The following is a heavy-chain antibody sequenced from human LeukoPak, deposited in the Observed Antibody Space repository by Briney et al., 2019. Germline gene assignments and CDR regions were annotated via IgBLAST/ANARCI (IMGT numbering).Heavy chain of an antibody. CDR3: AKGAPTYYYDSSGYYPY. CDR1: GFTFDDFG. CDR2: INWNGETI. Sequence: GGSLRLSCATSGFTFDDFGMAWVRQVSGKGPEWVSGINWNGETIAYRDSVKGRFTISRDSARRSVYLQMNSLRAEDTAVYYCAKGAPTYYYDSSGYYPYWGQGTLVTVSS. V-gene: IGHV3-20*04. J-gene: IGHJ4*02. D-gene: IGHD3-22*01.